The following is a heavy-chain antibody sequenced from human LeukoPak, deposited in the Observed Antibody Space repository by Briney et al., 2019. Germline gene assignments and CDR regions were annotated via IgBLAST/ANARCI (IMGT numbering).Heavy chain of an antibody. CDR2: INHSGST. CDR1: GGSFSGYY. D-gene: IGHD1-26*01. CDR3: ARGPYSGSYFDY. J-gene: IGHJ4*02. V-gene: IGHV4-34*01. Sequence: SETLSLTCAVYGGSFSGYYWSWIRQPPGKGLEWIGEINHSGSTNYDPSLKSRITISVDMSKNQFSLKLSSVTAADTAVYYCARGPYSGSYFDYWGQGTLVTVSS.